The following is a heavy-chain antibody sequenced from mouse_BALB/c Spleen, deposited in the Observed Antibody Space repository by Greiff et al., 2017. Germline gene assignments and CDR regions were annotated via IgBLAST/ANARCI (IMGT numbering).Heavy chain of an antibody. CDR1: GFSLTSYG. J-gene: IGHJ4*01. D-gene: IGHD2-1*01. Sequence: VQLQQSGPGLVQPSQSLSITCTVSGFSLTSYGVHWVRQSPGKGLEWLGVIWSGGSTDYNAAFISRLSISKDNSKSQVFFKMNSLQANDTAIYYCARKYYGNYVGAMDYWGQGTSVTVSS. CDR3: ARKYYGNYVGAMDY. CDR2: IWSGGST. V-gene: IGHV2-2*02.